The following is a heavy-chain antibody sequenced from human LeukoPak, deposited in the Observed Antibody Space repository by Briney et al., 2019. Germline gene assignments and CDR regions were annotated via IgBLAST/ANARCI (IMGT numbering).Heavy chain of an antibody. CDR1: ELPFGSYP. V-gene: IGHV3-23*01. J-gene: IGHJ4*02. CDR2: FSGSGGST. CDR3: AKDMVVVVAATSFDY. Sequence: PGGPLRLSCEPSELPFGSYPMTGSRKPPGRGLEWSSAFSGSGGSTYYADSVEGRFTISRDNSKNTLYLQMNSLRAEDTAVYYCAKDMVVVVAATSFDYWGQGTLVTVSS. D-gene: IGHD2-15*01.